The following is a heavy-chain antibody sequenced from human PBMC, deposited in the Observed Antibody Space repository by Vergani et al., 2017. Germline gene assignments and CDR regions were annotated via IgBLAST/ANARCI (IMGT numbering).Heavy chain of an antibody. CDR2: IKQDGSEK. CDR1: GFTFSSYW. J-gene: IGHJ4*02. Sequence: EVQLVESGGGLVQPGGSLRLSCAASGFTFSSYWMSWVRQAPGKGLEWVANIKQDGSEKYYVDSVKGRFTISRDNAKNSLYLQMNSLRAEDTAVYYCARAHYDFWSGYYGYYFDYWGQGTLVTVSS. V-gene: IGHV3-7*01. D-gene: IGHD3-3*01. CDR3: ARAHYDFWSGYYGYYFDY.